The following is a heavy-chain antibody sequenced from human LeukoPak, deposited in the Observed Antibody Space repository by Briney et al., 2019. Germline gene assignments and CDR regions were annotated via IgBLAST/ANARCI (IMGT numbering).Heavy chain of an antibody. D-gene: IGHD3-3*01. V-gene: IGHV1-18*01. CDR2: MSGYNG. Sequence: ASVKVSCKASGYTFTSYGITWVRQAPGQGLEWMGSMSGYNGKYAQNLQGRVTMTKDTSTNTAYMELSSLRSEDTAVYFCAAIPVFAVVLHQEPVWGKGTTVTVSS. CDR3: AAIPVFAVVLHQEPV. J-gene: IGHJ6*04. CDR1: GYTFTSYG.